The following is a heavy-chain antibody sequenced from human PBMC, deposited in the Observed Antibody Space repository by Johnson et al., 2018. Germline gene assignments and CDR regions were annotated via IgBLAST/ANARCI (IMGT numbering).Heavy chain of an antibody. Sequence: QVQLQESGPGLVKPSEPLSLTCSVSGGSISGFYWSWIRQPPGQTLEWIGYVSDFGSTNYNPALQSRVTISVDTSQNPVSLNLRSVTAADTAIYYCARNLPTYYNNIRGSANDALDIWGLGTKVTVSS. J-gene: IGHJ3*02. CDR1: GGSISGFY. D-gene: IGHD3-22*01. V-gene: IGHV4-59*01. CDR3: ARNLPTYYNNIRGSANDALDI. CDR2: VSDFGST.